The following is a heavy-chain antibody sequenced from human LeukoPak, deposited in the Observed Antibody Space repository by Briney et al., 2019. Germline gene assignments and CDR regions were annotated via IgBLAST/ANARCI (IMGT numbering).Heavy chain of an antibody. CDR3: ARDPYRYSSGWYSGSGWFDP. CDR1: GGSISSYY. V-gene: IGHV4-59*01. D-gene: IGHD6-19*01. CDR2: IYYSGST. J-gene: IGHJ5*02. Sequence: SETLSLTCTVSGGSISSYYWSRIRQPPGKGLEWIGYIYYSGSTNYNPSLKSRVTISVDTSKNQFSLKLSSVTAADTAVYYCARDPYRYSSGWYSGSGWFDPWGQGTLVTVSS.